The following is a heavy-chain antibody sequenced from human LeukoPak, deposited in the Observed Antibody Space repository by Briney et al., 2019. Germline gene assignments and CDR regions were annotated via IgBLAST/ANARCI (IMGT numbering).Heavy chain of an antibody. CDR1: GASISSYY. CDR2: ICYSGST. V-gene: IGHV4-59*01. J-gene: IGHJ4*02. CDR3: ASGPYPAAGTDHQFDY. D-gene: IGHD6-13*01. Sequence: SETLSLTCTASGASISSYYWSWIRQPPGKGLEWIGYICYSGSTLYNPSLQSRVTISVDTSKNQFSLKLTSVTVADTAVYYCASGPYPAAGTDHQFDYWGQGTLVTVSS.